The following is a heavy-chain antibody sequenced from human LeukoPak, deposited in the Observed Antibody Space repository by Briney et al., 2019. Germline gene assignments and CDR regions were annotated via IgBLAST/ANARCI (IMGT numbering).Heavy chain of an antibody. V-gene: IGHV3-30*19. CDR1: GFNFFTYG. J-gene: IGHJ4*02. CDR3: ARDHRAVAGYPGY. D-gene: IGHD6-19*01. Sequence: PGGSLRLSCAASGFNFFTYGMHWVRQAPGKGLEWVAVISYDGSNKYYADSVKGRFTISRDNSKNTVYLQMNSLRAEDTAVYYCARDHRAVAGYPGYWGQGTLVTVSS. CDR2: ISYDGSNK.